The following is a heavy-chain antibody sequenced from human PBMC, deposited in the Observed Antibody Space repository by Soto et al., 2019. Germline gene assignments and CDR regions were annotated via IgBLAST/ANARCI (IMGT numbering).Heavy chain of an antibody. Sequence: SGPTLVNPTQTLTLPCTFSGFSLSTTGMRVSWIRQPPGKALEWLARIDWDDDKFYTTSLKTRLTISKDTSKNQVVLTMTNMDPVDTATYFCARIPGWLQGFDSWGQGTLVTVSS. CDR1: GFSLSTTGMR. J-gene: IGHJ4*02. V-gene: IGHV2-70*04. D-gene: IGHD6-19*01. CDR2: IDWDDDK. CDR3: ARIPGWLQGFDS.